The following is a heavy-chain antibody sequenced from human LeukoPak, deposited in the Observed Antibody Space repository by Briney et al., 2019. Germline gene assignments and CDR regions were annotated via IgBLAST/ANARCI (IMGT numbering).Heavy chain of an antibody. Sequence: GASVKVSCKASGYTFPGYHVHWVRQAPGQGLEWMGWISAYNGNTNYAQKLQGRVTMTTDTSTSTAYMELRSLRSDDTAVYYCARVESYSSSSKYWGQGTLVTVSA. CDR2: ISAYNGNT. CDR3: ARVESYSSSSKY. CDR1: GYTFPGYH. J-gene: IGHJ4*02. V-gene: IGHV1-18*04. D-gene: IGHD6-13*01.